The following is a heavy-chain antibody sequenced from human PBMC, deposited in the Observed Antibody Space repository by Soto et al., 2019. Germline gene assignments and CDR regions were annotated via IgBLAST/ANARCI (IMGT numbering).Heavy chain of an antibody. CDR1: GGSISSSSYY. D-gene: IGHD4-17*01. Sequence: QLQLQESGPGLVKPSETLSLTCTVSGGSISSSSYYWGWIRQPPGKGLEWIGSIYYSGSTYYNPSLKSRVTISVDTSKNQSSLEVSSVTAADKAVYYCARHWLERHADYGDYLDAFDIWGHGTMATVSS. CDR2: IYYSGST. V-gene: IGHV4-39*01. J-gene: IGHJ3*02. CDR3: ARHWLERHADYGDYLDAFDI.